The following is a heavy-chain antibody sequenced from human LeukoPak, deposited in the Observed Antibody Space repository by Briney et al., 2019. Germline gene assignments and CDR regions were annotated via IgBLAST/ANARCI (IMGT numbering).Heavy chain of an antibody. D-gene: IGHD6-13*01. CDR1: GFTFSDYG. CDR2: ISYDGSNK. V-gene: IGHV3-30*03. Sequence: PGGSLRLSCAASGFTFSDYGMHWVRQAPGKGLEWATVISYDGSNKYYGDSVKGRFTISRDNSKNTLYLQMNSLRVEDTAVYYCARGGAHSSSNCDYWGQGTLVTVSS. CDR3: ARGGAHSSSNCDY. J-gene: IGHJ4*02.